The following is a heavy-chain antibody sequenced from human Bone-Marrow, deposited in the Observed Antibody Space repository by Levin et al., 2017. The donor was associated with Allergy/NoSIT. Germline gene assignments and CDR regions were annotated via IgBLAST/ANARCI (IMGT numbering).Heavy chain of an antibody. Sequence: SQTLSLTCDVSGASLDTNYWWTWVRQAPGKGLEWIGEIHHSGTANLSPSVKNRVTMSVDRSENQFSLKLTSVNAADTAVYYCTTGSNPGYSYVLGHWGQGILVTVSS. CDR1: GASLDTNYW. D-gene: IGHD5-18*01. CDR2: IHHSGTA. V-gene: IGHV4-4*02. J-gene: IGHJ1*01. CDR3: TTGSNPGYSYVLGH.